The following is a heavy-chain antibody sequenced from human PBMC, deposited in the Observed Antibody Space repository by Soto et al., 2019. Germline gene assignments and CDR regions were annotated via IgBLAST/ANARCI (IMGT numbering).Heavy chain of an antibody. D-gene: IGHD3-16*01. V-gene: IGHV3-48*02. CDR2: ISAGSDAI. CDR3: VRLYTTSRVGAWFDP. Sequence: EEQLVESGGGLVQPGGSLRLSCAASGFIFSTYTLNWVRQAPGKGLEWVSYISAGSDAIHYADSVKGRFTISRDNAKNSLYLQMNSLRDEDTAVYYCVRLYTTSRVGAWFDPWGQGTLVTVSS. CDR1: GFIFSTYT. J-gene: IGHJ5*02.